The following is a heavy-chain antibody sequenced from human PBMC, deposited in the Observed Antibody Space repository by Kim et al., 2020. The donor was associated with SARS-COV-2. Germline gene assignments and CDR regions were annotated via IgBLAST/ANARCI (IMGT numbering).Heavy chain of an antibody. D-gene: IGHD1-26*01. CDR3: ATQGATLADAFDI. V-gene: IGHV1-69*02. J-gene: IGHJ3*02. Sequence: YAQKFQGRVTITADKSTSTAYMELSSLRSEDTAVYYCATQGATLADAFDIWGQGTMVTVSS.